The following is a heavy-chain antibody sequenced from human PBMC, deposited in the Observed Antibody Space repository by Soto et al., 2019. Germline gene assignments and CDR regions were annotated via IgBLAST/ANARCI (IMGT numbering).Heavy chain of an antibody. CDR2: ISAYNGNT. V-gene: IGHV1-18*01. CDR3: ARDLPCSSALYFLH. CDR1: GYTFTSNG. D-gene: IGHD6-6*01. J-gene: IGHJ1*01. Sequence: ASVKVSCKASGYTFTSNGISWVRQAPGQGLEWMGWISAYNGNTNYAQKLQGRVTMTTDTSTSTAYMELRSLRSDDTAVYYCARDLPCSSALYFLHWGQGTLATV.